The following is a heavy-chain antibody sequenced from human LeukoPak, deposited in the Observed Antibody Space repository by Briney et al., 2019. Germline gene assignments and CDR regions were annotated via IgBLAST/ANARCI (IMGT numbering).Heavy chain of an antibody. CDR2: LYTTGST. CDR3: ARSGLRFLEWLLSPSPTTSDAFDI. V-gene: IGHV4-61*02. Sequence: PSETLSLTCTVSDDSISSGSSYWSWIRQPAGKGLEWIGRLYTTGSTDYNPSLKSRVTMSVDTSKNQFSLKLSSVTAADTAVYYCARSGLRFLEWLLSPSPTTSDAFDIWGQGTMVTVSS. J-gene: IGHJ3*02. CDR1: DDSISSGSSY. D-gene: IGHD3-3*01.